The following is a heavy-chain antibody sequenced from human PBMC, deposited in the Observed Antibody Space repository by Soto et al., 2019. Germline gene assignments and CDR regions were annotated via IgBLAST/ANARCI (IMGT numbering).Heavy chain of an antibody. D-gene: IGHD2-2*01. CDR2: INPNSGGT. CDR1: GYTFTVYY. J-gene: IGHJ3*02. Sequence: ASVKVSCKASGYTFTVYYMHWVRQAPGQGLEWMGWINPNSGGTNYAQKFQGWVTMTRDTSISTAYMELSRLRSDDTAVYYCARTRGYCSSTSCSSFDIWGQGTMVTVS. V-gene: IGHV1-2*04. CDR3: ARTRGYCSSTSCSSFDI.